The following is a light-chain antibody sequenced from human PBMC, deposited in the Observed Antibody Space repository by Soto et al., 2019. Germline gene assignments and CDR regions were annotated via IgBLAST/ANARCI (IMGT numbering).Light chain of an antibody. J-gene: IGKJ1*01. CDR3: QQYDSFSVWT. Sequence: DIQMTQSPSTLSASVGDRVTITCRASQGISGWLAWYQQKAGKAPRLLIFDASSLMSGVPSRFSGSGYGTEFTLTINRLQPDDSATYYCQQYDSFSVWTFGRGTKVEIK. CDR1: QGISGW. CDR2: DAS. V-gene: IGKV1-5*01.